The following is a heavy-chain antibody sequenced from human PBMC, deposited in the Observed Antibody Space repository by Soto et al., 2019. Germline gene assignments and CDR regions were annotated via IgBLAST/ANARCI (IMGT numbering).Heavy chain of an antibody. J-gene: IGHJ4*02. CDR1: GGSISSYNYY. CDR2: IYSSGST. V-gene: IGHV4-39*01. CDR3: GAPYRVRVDD. Sequence: QLQLQESGPGLVKPSETLSLTCTVSGGSISSYNYYWGWIRQPPGKGLEWIGSIYSSGSTYFNPSLKSRVPISVDTSKNQFSLRLSSVTAADTAVYYCGAPYRVRVDDWGQGTLVTVSS. D-gene: IGHD4-4*01.